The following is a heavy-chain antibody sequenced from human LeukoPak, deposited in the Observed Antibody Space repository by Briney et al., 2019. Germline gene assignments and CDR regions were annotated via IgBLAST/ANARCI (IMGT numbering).Heavy chain of an antibody. CDR1: GYTFTGYY. D-gene: IGHD3-22*01. CDR3: AREGPYYYDSSGYHWSAFDI. V-gene: IGHV1-2*02. CDR2: INPNSGGT. J-gene: IGHJ3*02. Sequence: ASVKVSCKASGYTFTGYYMHWVRQAPGQGLEWMGWINPNSGGTNYAQKFQGRVTMTRDTSISTAYMELSRLRSDDTAVYYCAREGPYYYDSSGYHWSAFDIWGQGTMVTVSS.